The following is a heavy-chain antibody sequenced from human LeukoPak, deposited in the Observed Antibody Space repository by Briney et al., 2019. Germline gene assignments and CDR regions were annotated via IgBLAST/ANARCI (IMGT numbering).Heavy chain of an antibody. D-gene: IGHD5-18*01. CDR2: IIPIFGTA. Sequence: RASVKVSCKASGGTFSSYAISWVRQAPGQGLEWMGGIIPIFGTANYAQKFQGRVTITTDESTSTAYMELSGLRSEDTAVYYCARNSREDTAMVPWGQGTLVTVSS. CDR1: GGTFSSYA. V-gene: IGHV1-69*05. CDR3: ARNSREDTAMVP. J-gene: IGHJ5*02.